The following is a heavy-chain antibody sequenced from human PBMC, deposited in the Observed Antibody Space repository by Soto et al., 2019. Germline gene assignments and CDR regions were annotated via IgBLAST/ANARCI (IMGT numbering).Heavy chain of an antibody. J-gene: IGHJ4*02. CDR2: ISYDGSNK. CDR1: GFTFSSYA. CDR3: AREMDILDY. Sequence: GGSLRLSCAASGFTFSSYAMHWVRQAPGKGLEWVAVISYDGSNKYYADSVKGRFTISRDNSKNTLYLQMNSLRAEDTAVYYCAREMDILDYWGQGTLVTVSS. V-gene: IGHV3-30-3*01. D-gene: IGHD2-2*03.